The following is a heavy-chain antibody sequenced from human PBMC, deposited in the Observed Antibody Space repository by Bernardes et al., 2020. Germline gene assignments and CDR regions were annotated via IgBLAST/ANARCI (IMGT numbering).Heavy chain of an antibody. CDR1: GFTFRSYW. CDR2: ISPDGRVN. V-gene: IGHV3-7*03. D-gene: IGHD6-19*01. J-gene: IGHJ4*02. CDR3: VREGWATLCDY. Sequence: GGSLRLSCTASGFTFRSYWMTWIRQVPGKGLEWVAHISPDGRVNDYVGSMKGRFSISRDNAKNSLYLQMYSLRDEDTAVYYCVREGWATLCDYWGQGALVTVSS.